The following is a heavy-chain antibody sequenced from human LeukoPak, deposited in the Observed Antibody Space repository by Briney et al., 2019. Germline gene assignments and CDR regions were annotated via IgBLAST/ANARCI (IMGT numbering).Heavy chain of an antibody. J-gene: IGHJ4*02. Sequence: PSQTLSLTCIVSGGSISRGSYYWNWIRQPAGKGLEWIGRIYTSGSTNYNPSLKSRVTMSVDTSKNQFSLKLSSVTAADTAVYYCARDDGTAMVTGPLDYWGQETLVTVFS. CDR1: GGSISRGSYY. CDR2: IYTSGST. D-gene: IGHD5-18*01. CDR3: ARDDGTAMVTGPLDY. V-gene: IGHV4-61*02.